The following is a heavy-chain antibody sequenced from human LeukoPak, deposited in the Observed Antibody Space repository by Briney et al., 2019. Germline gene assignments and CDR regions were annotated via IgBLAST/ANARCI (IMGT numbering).Heavy chain of an antibody. Sequence: ASVKVSCKASGGTFSSYAISWVRQAPGQGLEWMGGIIPIFGTANYAQKLQGRVTMTTDTSTSTAYMELRSLRSDDTAVYYCAREGSPETYYYDSSGRNAFDIWGQGTMVTVSS. J-gene: IGHJ3*02. V-gene: IGHV1-69*05. CDR2: IIPIFGTA. CDR3: AREGSPETYYYDSSGRNAFDI. D-gene: IGHD3-22*01. CDR1: GGTFSSYA.